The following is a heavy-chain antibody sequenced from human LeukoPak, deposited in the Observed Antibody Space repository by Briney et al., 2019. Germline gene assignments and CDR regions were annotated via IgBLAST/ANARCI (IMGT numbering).Heavy chain of an antibody. D-gene: IGHD2-15*01. V-gene: IGHV3-23*01. CDR3: AKDALRDIVVVVAALDY. Sequence: GGSLRLSCAASGFTFSSYAMSWVRQAPGKGLQWVSGISGSGGSTYYADSVKGRFTISRDNSKNTLYLQMNSLRAEDTAVYYCAKDALRDIVVVVAALDYWGQGTLVTVSS. J-gene: IGHJ4*02. CDR2: ISGSGGST. CDR1: GFTFSSYA.